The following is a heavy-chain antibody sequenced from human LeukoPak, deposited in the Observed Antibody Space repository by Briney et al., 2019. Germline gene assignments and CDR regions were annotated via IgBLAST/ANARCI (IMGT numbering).Heavy chain of an antibody. V-gene: IGHV4-59*08. CDR2: IYYSGST. CDR3: ARSYGAGTYSGGY. J-gene: IGHJ4*02. D-gene: IGHD3-10*01. Sequence: SETLSLTCTVSGCSISSYFWSWLRQPPGKGLEWIGYIYYSGSTNYNPALNRRISISVDTSKNQFSLILSSVTAADTAVYYCARSYGAGTYSGGYWGQGTLVTVSS. CDR1: GCSISSYF.